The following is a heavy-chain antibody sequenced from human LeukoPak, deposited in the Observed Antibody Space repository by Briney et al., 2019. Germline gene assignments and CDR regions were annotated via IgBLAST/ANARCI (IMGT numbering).Heavy chain of an antibody. CDR3: ARDRPDTAMDPDAFDI. D-gene: IGHD5-18*01. Sequence: ASVKVSCKASGYTFTGYYMHWVRQAPGQGLEWMGIINPSGGSTSYAQKFQGRVTMTRDMSTSTVYMELSSLRSEDTAVYYCARDRPDTAMDPDAFDIWGQGTMVTVSS. CDR2: INPSGGST. CDR1: GYTFTGYY. V-gene: IGHV1-46*01. J-gene: IGHJ3*02.